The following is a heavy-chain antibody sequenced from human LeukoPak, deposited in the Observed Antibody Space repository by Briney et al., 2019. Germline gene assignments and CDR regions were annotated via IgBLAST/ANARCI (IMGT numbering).Heavy chain of an antibody. J-gene: IGHJ3*02. CDR2: IKYDGTHK. Sequence: PGGSPRLSCVASGISFSSYWMAWVRQAPGKGLEWVANIKYDGTHKFYADSVKGRFTISRDNAKNSLFLEMNSLTADDTAVYFCASSHDI. CDR1: GISFSSYW. CDR3: ASSHDI. V-gene: IGHV3-7*01.